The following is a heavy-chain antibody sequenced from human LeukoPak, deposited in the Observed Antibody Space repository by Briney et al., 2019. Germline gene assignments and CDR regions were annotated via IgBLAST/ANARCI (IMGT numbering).Heavy chain of an antibody. CDR3: ARLDSGSSPP. CDR2: IYYSGST. D-gene: IGHD1-26*01. Sequence: SETLFLTCTVSGGSISSYYWSWIRQPPGKGLEWIGYIYYSGSTNYNPSLKSRVTISVDTSKNQFSLKLSSVTAADTAVYYCARLDSGSSPPWGQGTLVTVSP. V-gene: IGHV4-59*01. J-gene: IGHJ5*02. CDR1: GGSISSYY.